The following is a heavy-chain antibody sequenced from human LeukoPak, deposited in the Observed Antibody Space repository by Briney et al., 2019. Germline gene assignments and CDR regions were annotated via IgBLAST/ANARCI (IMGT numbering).Heavy chain of an antibody. CDR2: IYPGDSST. CDR3: ARQGYYYDTNGYVIGL. D-gene: IGHD3-22*01. J-gene: IGHJ3*01. CDR1: GYSFPSHW. Sequence: GESLKISCKGSGYSFPSHWIGWVRQMPGKGLEWMGIIYPGDSSTRYNPSFQGQVTISADKSISTVYLQWDSLKASDTAMYYCARQGYYYDTNGYVIGLWGRGTMVTVSS. V-gene: IGHV5-51*01.